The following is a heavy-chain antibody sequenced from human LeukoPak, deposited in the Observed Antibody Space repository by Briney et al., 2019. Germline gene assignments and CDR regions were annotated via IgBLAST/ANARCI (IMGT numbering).Heavy chain of an antibody. CDR1: GFTFSSYW. CDR3: AKDASEMATIMGDY. Sequence: GGSLRLSCAASGFTFSSYWMSWVRQAPGKGLEWVANIKQDGSEKYYADSVKGRFTISRDNSKNTLYLQMNSLRAEDTAVYYCAKDASEMATIMGDYWGQGTLVTVSS. J-gene: IGHJ4*02. V-gene: IGHV3-7*01. D-gene: IGHD5-24*01. CDR2: IKQDGSEK.